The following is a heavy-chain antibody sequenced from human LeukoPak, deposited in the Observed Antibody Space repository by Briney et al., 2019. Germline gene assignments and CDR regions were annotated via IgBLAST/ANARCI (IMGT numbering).Heavy chain of an antibody. CDR1: GFNFSAYG. D-gene: IGHD6-6*01. CDR3: AREISPADSSSAFDY. V-gene: IGHV4-34*01. CDR2: INHSGST. Sequence: GSLRLSCAASGFNFSAYGMHWIRQPPGKGLEWIGEINHSGSTNYNPSLKSRVTMSVDTSKNQFSLRLSSVTAADTAVYYCAREISPADSSSAFDYWGQGTLVTVSS. J-gene: IGHJ4*02.